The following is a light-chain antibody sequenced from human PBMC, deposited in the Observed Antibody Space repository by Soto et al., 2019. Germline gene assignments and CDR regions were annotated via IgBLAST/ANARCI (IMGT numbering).Light chain of an antibody. CDR2: DAS. J-gene: IGKJ4*01. CDR3: QQRVNWPTAT. Sequence: EIVLTQSPATLSLSPGERATLSCRASQSVDSYLAWHQQKPGQAPRLLIYDASRRANGIPARFSGSGSGTDFPLTISSLEAEDFAVYYCQQRVNWPTATFGAGTKVEIK. CDR1: QSVDSY. V-gene: IGKV3-11*01.